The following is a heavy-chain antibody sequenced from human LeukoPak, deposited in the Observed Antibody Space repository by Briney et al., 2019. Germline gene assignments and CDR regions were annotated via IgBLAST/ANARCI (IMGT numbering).Heavy chain of an antibody. V-gene: IGHV3-48*01. CDR1: GFTFSSYS. CDR2: ISSSSSTI. D-gene: IGHD2-2*01. CDR3: ARDSLSLTSHWG. Sequence: GGSLRLSCAASGFTFSSYSMNWVRQAPGKGLEWVPYISSSSSTIYYADSVKGRFTISRDNAKNSLYLQMNSLRAEDAAVYYCARDSLSLTSHWGWGQGTLVTVSS. J-gene: IGHJ4*02.